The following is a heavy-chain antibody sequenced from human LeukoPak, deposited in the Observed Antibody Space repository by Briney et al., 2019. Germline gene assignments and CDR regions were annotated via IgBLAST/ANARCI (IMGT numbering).Heavy chain of an antibody. CDR3: ARDLAIFGVVMYNWFDP. J-gene: IGHJ5*02. V-gene: IGHV3-21*01. Sequence: AGGSLRLSCAASGFTCSSYSMNWVRQAPGKGLEWVSSISSSSSYIYYADSVKGRFTISRDNAKNSLYLQMNSLRAEDTAVYYCARDLAIFGVVMYNWFDPWGQGTLVTVSS. CDR2: ISSSSSYI. CDR1: GFTCSSYS. D-gene: IGHD3-3*01.